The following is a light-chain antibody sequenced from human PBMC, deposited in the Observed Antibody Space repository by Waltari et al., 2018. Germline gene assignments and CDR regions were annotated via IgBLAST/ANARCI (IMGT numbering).Light chain of an antibody. V-gene: IGKV1-39*01. J-gene: IGKJ1*01. CDR2: GAS. Sequence: DIQMNQSPSSLSASVGDRVNITCRESQSISSYLNWDQQKPGKAPNFLIYGASNLQSGVPSRFSGSGSGTDFTLTISSLQLEDFATYSCQQSHSIPWTFGQGTKVEI. CDR3: QQSHSIPWT. CDR1: QSISSY.